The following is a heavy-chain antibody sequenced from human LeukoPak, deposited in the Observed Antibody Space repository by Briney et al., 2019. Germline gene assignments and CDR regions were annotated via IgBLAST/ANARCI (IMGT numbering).Heavy chain of an antibody. CDR3: ARGYCSGGSCYVAYFDY. V-gene: IGHV4-61*02. CDR1: GGSISSGSYY. CDR2: IYTSGST. J-gene: IGHJ4*02. D-gene: IGHD2-15*01. Sequence: PSETLSLTCTVSGGSISSGSYYWSWIRQPAGKGLEWIGRIYTSGSTNYNPSLKSRVTISVDTSKNQFSLKLSSVTAADTAVYYCARGYCSGGSCYVAYFDYWGQGTLVTVSS.